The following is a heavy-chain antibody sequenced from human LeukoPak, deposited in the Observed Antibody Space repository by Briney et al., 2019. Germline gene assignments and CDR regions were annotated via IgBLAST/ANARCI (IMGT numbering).Heavy chain of an antibody. V-gene: IGHV4-59*01. CDR3: ARVSGGYASGAFDI. CDR2: IYYTGST. D-gene: IGHD5-12*01. J-gene: IGHJ3*02. CDR1: GGSISSYY. Sequence: PSETLSLTCTVSGGSISSYYWSWIRQPPGKGLEWIGYIYYTGSTNYNPSLKSRVTISVDTSKEQFSLKLSSVTAADTAVYYCARVSGGYASGAFDIWGQGTMVTVSS.